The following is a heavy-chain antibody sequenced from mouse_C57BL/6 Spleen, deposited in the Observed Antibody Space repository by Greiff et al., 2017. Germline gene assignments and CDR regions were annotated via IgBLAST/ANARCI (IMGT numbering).Heavy chain of an antibody. Sequence: EVQLQESGPGMVKPSQSLSLTCTVTGYSITSGYDWHWIRHFPGNKLEWMGYISYSGSTNYNPSLQSRICITQDTLKHHFFLKLNSVTTEDTATYYCARGPPPYYGSSHWYFDVWGQGTTLTVSS. J-gene: IGHJ2*01. D-gene: IGHD1-1*01. V-gene: IGHV3-1*01. CDR1: GYSITSGYD. CDR3: ARGPPPYYGSSHWYFDV. CDR2: ISYSGST.